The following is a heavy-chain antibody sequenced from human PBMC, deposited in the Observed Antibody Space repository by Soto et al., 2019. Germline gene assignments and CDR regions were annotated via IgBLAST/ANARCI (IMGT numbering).Heavy chain of an antibody. J-gene: IGHJ5*02. CDR1: GGSISSSIYY. D-gene: IGHD2-15*01. Sequence: PSETLSLTCTVSGGSISSSIYYWGWIRQPPGKGLEWIGSIYYSGSTYYNPSLKSRVTISVDTSKNQFSLKLSSVTAADTAVYYCARHDGICSGGSCYSEWFDPWGQGTLGTVSS. CDR2: IYYSGST. V-gene: IGHV4-39*01. CDR3: ARHDGICSGGSCYSEWFDP.